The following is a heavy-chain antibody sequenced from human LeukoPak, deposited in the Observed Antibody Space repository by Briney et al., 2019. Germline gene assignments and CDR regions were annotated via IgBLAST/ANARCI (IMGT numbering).Heavy chain of an antibody. CDR2: INPSGGST. D-gene: IGHD6-19*01. V-gene: IGHV1-46*01. CDR3: ARDSKQWLGPYDY. J-gene: IGHJ4*02. CDR1: GYTFTSYY. Sequence: ASVKVSCKASGYTFTSYYMHWVRQAPGQGLEWMGIINPSGGSTSYAQRFQGRVTMTRDMSTSTVYMELSSLRSEDTAVYYCARDSKQWLGPYDYWGQGTLVTVSS.